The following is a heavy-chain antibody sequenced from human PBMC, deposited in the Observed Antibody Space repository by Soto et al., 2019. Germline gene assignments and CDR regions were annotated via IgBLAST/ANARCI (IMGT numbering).Heavy chain of an antibody. D-gene: IGHD3-9*01. V-gene: IGHV1-18*01. CDR2: INCYNGVT. J-gene: IGHJ6*02. Sequence: ASVKVSCKASGDISPRYGISWVRQAPGQGLEWLGWINCYNGVTNYAQSLQGRVTLTTDTSTNTAYMELSSLRSDDTAVYYCATQRNGYLTPYYNPYYYGMDVWGQGTTVTVSS. CDR1: GDISPRYG. CDR3: ATQRNGYLTPYYNPYYYGMDV.